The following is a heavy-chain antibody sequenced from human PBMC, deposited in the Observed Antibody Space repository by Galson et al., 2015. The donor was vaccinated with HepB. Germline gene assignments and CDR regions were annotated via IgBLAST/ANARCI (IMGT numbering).Heavy chain of an antibody. CDR1: RGSFSTFA. CDR3: ARGVGRGRRYSNTWQKDYYDMDV. Sequence: SVKVSCKASRGSFSTFAFNWVRQAPGQGLEWMGTFIPIFATANYAQKLQDRVTITADKSTTTAYMELTSLRPEDTAVYYCARGVGRGRRYSNTWQKDYYDMDVWGQGTTVTVSS. V-gene: IGHV1-69*06. CDR2: FIPIFATA. D-gene: IGHD6-13*01. J-gene: IGHJ6*02.